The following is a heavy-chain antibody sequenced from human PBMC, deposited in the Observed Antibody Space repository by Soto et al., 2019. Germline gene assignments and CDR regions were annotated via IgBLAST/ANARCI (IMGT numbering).Heavy chain of an antibody. CDR1: GFTFSGHG. Sequence: QEHLVQSGGGVVQPGRSLGLSCVAPGFTFSGHGMHWYRQAPGKGLAGVAVLRQDGSNIYYADSVEGRFTIPRDNSKNTLYREMNSLRAEDTAVYYCARDGVGSTTYFGYFDYWGQGVLVTVSS. CDR2: LRQDGSNI. D-gene: IGHD3-3*01. J-gene: IGHJ4*02. V-gene: IGHV3-33*01. CDR3: ARDGVGSTTYFGYFDY.